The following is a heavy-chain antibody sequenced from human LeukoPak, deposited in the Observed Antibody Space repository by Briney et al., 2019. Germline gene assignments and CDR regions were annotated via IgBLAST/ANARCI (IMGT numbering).Heavy chain of an antibody. CDR1: GFTFSSHE. Sequence: GGSLRLSCAASGFTFSSHEMNWVRQPPGKGLEWVSYISSGGSTIYYADSVKGRFTVSRDNAKNSLYLQMNSLRAEDTALYYCARDVWFDRWGQGTLVTVSS. CDR3: ARDVWFDR. V-gene: IGHV3-48*03. J-gene: IGHJ5*02. CDR2: ISSGGSTI.